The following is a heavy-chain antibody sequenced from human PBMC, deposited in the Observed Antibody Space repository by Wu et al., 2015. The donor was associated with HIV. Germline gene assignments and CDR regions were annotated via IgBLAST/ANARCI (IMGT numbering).Heavy chain of an antibody. D-gene: IGHD3-10*01. CDR1: GYTFTGYY. CDR3: AGYYYGSGSSGAFDI. V-gene: IGHV1-2*02. J-gene: IGHJ3*02. Sequence: QVQLVQSGAEVKKPGASVKVSCKASGYTFTGYYMHWVRQAPGQGLEWMGWINPNSGGTNYAQKFQGRVTMTRDTSISTAYMELSRLRSDDTAVYYCAGYYYGSGSSGAFDIWGQGTMVTVSS. CDR2: INPNSGGT.